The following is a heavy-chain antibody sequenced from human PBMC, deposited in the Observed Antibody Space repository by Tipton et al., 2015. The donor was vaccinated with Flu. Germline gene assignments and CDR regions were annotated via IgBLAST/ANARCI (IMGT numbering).Heavy chain of an antibody. CDR1: GFNFRTYI. CDR3: ARDRGSYGSDEAFQD. D-gene: IGHD3-16*02. Sequence: SLRLSCAASGFNFRTYIMSWVRLAPGKGLEWVSSITTTSSHKDYADSVKGRITISRDNAKNSLYLQMNSLRADDTAVYYCARDRGSYGSDEAFQDWGQGPLVTVSS. CDR2: ITTTSSHK. J-gene: IGHJ1*01. V-gene: IGHV3-21*01.